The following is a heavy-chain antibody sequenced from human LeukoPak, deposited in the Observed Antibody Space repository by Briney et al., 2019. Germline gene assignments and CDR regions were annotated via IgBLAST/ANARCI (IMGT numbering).Heavy chain of an antibody. CDR3: AKGGRGYSYGYLLEY. D-gene: IGHD5-18*01. Sequence: PGGSLRLSCAASGFTFSSYWMSWVRQAPGKGLEWVANIKQDGSEKYYVDSVKGRFTISRDNAKNSLYLQMNSLRAEDTALYYCAKGGRGYSYGYLLEYWGQGTLVTVSS. V-gene: IGHV3-7*03. J-gene: IGHJ4*02. CDR2: IKQDGSEK. CDR1: GFTFSSYW.